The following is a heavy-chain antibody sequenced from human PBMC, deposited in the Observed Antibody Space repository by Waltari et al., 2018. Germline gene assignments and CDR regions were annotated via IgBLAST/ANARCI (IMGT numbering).Heavy chain of an antibody. CDR2: ISSGSSYI. V-gene: IGHV3-21*01. Sequence: EVQLVGSGGGLVKPGGSLSLSCAASGVPFSSSTTFAVRQAPGKGLEWVSSISSGSSYIFYADSVKGRFTISRDNAKNSLYLQMNSLRVEDTAVYYCAREWGVMVGTAGYYFDYWGQGSLVTVSS. CDR3: AREWGVMVGTAGYYFDY. D-gene: IGHD3-9*01. J-gene: IGHJ4*02. CDR1: GVPFSSST.